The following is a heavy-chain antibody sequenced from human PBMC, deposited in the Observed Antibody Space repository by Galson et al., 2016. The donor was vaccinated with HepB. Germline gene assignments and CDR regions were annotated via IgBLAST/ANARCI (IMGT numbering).Heavy chain of an antibody. CDR1: GYTFTTYA. CDR3: ARDRGWDSYYGMDV. Sequence: SVKVSCKASGYTFTTYAMNWVRKAPGQGLEWMGWINTDTGNPTYAQGFTGRFVFSLDTSVTTAYLQISRLKAEDTAVYYCARDRGWDSYYGMDVWGQGATVTVSS. CDR2: INTDTGNP. J-gene: IGHJ6*02. D-gene: IGHD5-24*01. V-gene: IGHV7-4-1*02.